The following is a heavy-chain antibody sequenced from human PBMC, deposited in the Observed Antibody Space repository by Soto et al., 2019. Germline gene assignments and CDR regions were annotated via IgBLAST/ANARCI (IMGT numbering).Heavy chain of an antibody. CDR2: IKQDGSEK. Sequence: GVSQRLSCTASGVTFISYWMSWVRPAPGKGLEWVANIKQDGSEKYYVDSVKGRFTISRDNAKNSLYLQMNSLRAEDTAVYYCSRWGMTTVTRPAWVDDWGQGPMVIFS. V-gene: IGHV3-7*01. D-gene: IGHD4-17*01. J-gene: IGHJ4*02. CDR3: SRWGMTTVTRPAWVDD. CDR1: GVTFISYW.